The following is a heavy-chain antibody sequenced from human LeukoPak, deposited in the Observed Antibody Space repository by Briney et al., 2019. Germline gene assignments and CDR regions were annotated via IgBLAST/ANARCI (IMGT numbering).Heavy chain of an antibody. V-gene: IGHV1-24*01. CDR1: GYTLTELS. CDR2: FDPEDGET. Sequence: ASVKVSCKVSGYTLTELSMHWVRQAPGKGLEWMGGFDPEDGETIYAHTFQGRVTMTEDTSTDTAYTELSSLRPEDTAVYYCATGNYYGSGGYYYYYIDVWGKG. D-gene: IGHD3-10*01. J-gene: IGHJ6*03. CDR3: ATGNYYGSGGYYYYYIDV.